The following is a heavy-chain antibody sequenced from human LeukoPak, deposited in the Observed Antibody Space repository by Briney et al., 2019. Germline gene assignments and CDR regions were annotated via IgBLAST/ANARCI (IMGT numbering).Heavy chain of an antibody. V-gene: IGHV1-2*02. CDR2: INPNSGGT. CDR1: GYTFTGYY. D-gene: IGHD4-17*01. Sequence: GASVKVSRKASGYTFTGYYMHWVRQAPGQGLEWMGWINPNSGGTNCARKFQGRVTMTRDTSISTAYMELSRLRSDDTAVYYCASRYGDYRAFDIWGQGTMVTVSS. CDR3: ASRYGDYRAFDI. J-gene: IGHJ3*02.